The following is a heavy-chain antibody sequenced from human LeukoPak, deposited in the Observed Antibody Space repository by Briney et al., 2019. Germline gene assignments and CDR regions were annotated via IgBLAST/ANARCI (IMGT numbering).Heavy chain of an antibody. Sequence: ASVRVSCKASGYTFTSYGISWVRQAPGQGLEWMGWISAYNGNTNYAQKLQGRVTMTTDTSTSTAYMELRSLRSDDTAVYYCAREKFLWGYDILTDGMDVWGQGTTVTVSS. V-gene: IGHV1-18*01. CDR1: GYTFTSYG. CDR3: AREKFLWGYDILTDGMDV. J-gene: IGHJ6*02. CDR2: ISAYNGNT. D-gene: IGHD3-9*01.